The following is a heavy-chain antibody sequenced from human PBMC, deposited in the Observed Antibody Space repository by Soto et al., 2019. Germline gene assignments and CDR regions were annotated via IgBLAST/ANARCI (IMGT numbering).Heavy chain of an antibody. CDR1: GFTFSDYY. CDR2: ISSSGSTI. J-gene: IGHJ6*03. D-gene: IGHD5-12*01. Sequence: GGSLRLSCAASGFTFSDYYMSWIRQAPGKGLEWVSYISSSGSTIYYADSVKGRFTISRDNAKNSLYLQMNSLRAEDTAVYYCARGEATETYYYYMDVWGKGTTVTVSS. V-gene: IGHV3-11*01. CDR3: ARGEATETYYYYMDV.